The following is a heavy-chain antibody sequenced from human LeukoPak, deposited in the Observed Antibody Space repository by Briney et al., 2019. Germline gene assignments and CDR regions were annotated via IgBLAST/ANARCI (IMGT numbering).Heavy chain of an antibody. CDR3: AVYSGITMIVVVIDAFDV. CDR2: IYYSGST. CDR1: GGSISSSSYY. J-gene: IGHJ3*01. Sequence: PSETLSLTCTVSGGSISSSSYYWGWIRQPRGKGLEWIGSIYYSGSTYYNPSLKSRVTISVDTSKNQFSLKLSSVTAADTAVYYCAVYSGITMIVVVIDAFDVWGQGTMVTVSS. D-gene: IGHD3-22*01. V-gene: IGHV4-39*01.